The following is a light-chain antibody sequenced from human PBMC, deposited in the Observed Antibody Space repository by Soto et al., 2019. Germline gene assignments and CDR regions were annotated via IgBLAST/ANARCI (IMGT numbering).Light chain of an antibody. Sequence: DIQTTQSPSSLSASLGDRVTITCRASQTISDFLNWYQHKPGKAPKLLIYAASSLQSGVPSRFSGSGSGTDFTLTINSLQPEDSATYYCQQSDSTPRTFGQGTKVDIK. CDR1: QTISDF. V-gene: IGKV1-39*01. J-gene: IGKJ1*01. CDR3: QQSDSTPRT. CDR2: AAS.